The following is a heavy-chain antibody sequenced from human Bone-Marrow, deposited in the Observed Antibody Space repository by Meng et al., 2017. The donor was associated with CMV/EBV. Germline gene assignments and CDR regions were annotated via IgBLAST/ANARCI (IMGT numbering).Heavy chain of an antibody. CDR1: GGSFSGYY. CDR2: IYYSGST. J-gene: IGHJ4*02. D-gene: IGHD6-13*01. V-gene: IGHV4-34*01. CDR3: ARDPPVPTAGGFDY. Sequence: VQLRRVGAGLLKASEALSRTWAGYGGSFSGYYWSWIRQPPGKGLEWIGSIYYSGSTYYNPSLKSRVTISVDTSKNQFSLKLSSVTAADTAVYYCARDPPVPTAGGFDYWGQGTLVTVSS.